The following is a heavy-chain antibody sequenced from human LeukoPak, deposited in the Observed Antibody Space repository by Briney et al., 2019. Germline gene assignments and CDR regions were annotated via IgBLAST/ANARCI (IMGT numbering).Heavy chain of an antibody. Sequence: GGSLRLSCAASGFTFSTYSMYWVRQAPGKGLEWVSYISSSSSTIYYADSVKGRFTISRDNAKNTLYLQMNSLRAEDTAVYYCARVRWGGLYYFDYWGQGTLVTVSS. J-gene: IGHJ4*02. V-gene: IGHV3-48*04. CDR2: ISSSSSTI. CDR3: ARVRWGGLYYFDY. CDR1: GFTFSTYS. D-gene: IGHD3-16*01.